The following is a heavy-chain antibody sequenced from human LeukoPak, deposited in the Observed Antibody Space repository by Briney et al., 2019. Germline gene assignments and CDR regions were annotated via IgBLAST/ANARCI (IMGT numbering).Heavy chain of an antibody. J-gene: IGHJ4*02. D-gene: IGHD6-13*01. CDR1: GGSISSSSYY. V-gene: IGHV4-61*01. CDR2: IYYSGST. Sequence: PSETLSLTCTVSGGSISSSSYYWSWIRQPPGKGLEWIGYIYYSGSTNYNPSLKSRVTISVDTSKNQFSLKLSSVTAADTAVYYCARGSGIAAAGTYWGQGTLVTVSS. CDR3: ARGSGIAAAGTY.